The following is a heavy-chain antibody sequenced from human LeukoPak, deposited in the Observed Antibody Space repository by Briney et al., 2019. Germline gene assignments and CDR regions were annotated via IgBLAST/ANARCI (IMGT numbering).Heavy chain of an antibody. CDR1: GFSFSNYL. CDR2: ISGSGGT. CDR3: AKDLPRSKSFDY. Sequence: GGSLRLSCAVSGFSFSNYLMSWVRYAPGKGLEWVSAISGSGGTYYADSVKGRFTISRDNSKNTLYLQMSSLRGEDTAVYYCAKDLPRSKSFDYWGQGTLVTVSS. J-gene: IGHJ4*02. V-gene: IGHV3-23*01.